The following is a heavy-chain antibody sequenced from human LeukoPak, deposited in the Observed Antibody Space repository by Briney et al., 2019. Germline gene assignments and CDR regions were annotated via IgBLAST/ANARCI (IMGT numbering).Heavy chain of an antibody. CDR3: ATRFSGRPFDP. D-gene: IGHD1-26*01. Sequence: PSETLSLICTVSGASISSGDYHWTWIRQPPGKGLEWIGYIYSSGSTYYDPSLKSRVSISVDTSKNHFSLQLTSVTAADTAVYYCATRFSGRPFDPWGQGTPVTVSS. J-gene: IGHJ5*02. CDR1: GASISSGDYH. CDR2: IYSSGST. V-gene: IGHV4-30-4*08.